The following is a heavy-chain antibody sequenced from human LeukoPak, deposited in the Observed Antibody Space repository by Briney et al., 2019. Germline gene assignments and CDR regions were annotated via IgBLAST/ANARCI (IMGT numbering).Heavy chain of an antibody. J-gene: IGHJ4*02. CDR3: AREWGLESSGYYYAY. CDR1: GGTFSRFT. Sequence: SVTVSCKASGGTFSRFTISWVRQAPGQGFEWMGGITPIFGTANFTQKFQGRVSITADESTSTAFMELSSLRSEDTAVYYCAREWGLESSGYYYAYWGQGTLVTVSS. D-gene: IGHD3-22*01. V-gene: IGHV1-69*13. CDR2: ITPIFGTA.